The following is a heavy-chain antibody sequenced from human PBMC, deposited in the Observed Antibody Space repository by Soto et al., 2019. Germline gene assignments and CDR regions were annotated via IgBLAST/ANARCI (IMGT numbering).Heavy chain of an antibody. CDR3: ATRSIAAPEAEYYYHMDV. Sequence: SETLSLTCTVSGGSISSYYWSWIRQPPGKGLEWIGYIYYSGSTNYNPSLKSRVTISVDTSKNQFSLKLSSVTAADTAVYYCATRSIAAPEAEYYYHMDVWGKGTTVTVSS. V-gene: IGHV4-59*08. CDR2: IYYSGST. CDR1: GGSISSYY. J-gene: IGHJ6*03. D-gene: IGHD6-6*01.